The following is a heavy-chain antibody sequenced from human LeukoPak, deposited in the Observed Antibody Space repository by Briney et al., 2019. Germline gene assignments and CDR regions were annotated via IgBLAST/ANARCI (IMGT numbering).Heavy chain of an antibody. Sequence: PGGSLRLSCAASGFTFTSYWMHWVRQAPGKGPVWVSRVNSDGSSTTYADSVKGRFTISRDNAKNTLYLQMNSLRAEDTAVYYCARGRYYGMDVWGQGTTVTVSS. CDR1: GFTFTSYW. V-gene: IGHV3-74*01. CDR2: VNSDGSST. CDR3: ARGRYYGMDV. J-gene: IGHJ6*02.